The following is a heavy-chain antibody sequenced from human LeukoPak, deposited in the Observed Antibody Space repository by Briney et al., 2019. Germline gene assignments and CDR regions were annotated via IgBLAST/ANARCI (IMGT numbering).Heavy chain of an antibody. D-gene: IGHD3-22*01. CDR3: ARDGRGYYDSSGYPDY. J-gene: IGHJ4*02. V-gene: IGHV3-11*06. CDR1: GFIFSYYY. CDR2: ISSSSYT. Sequence: AGSLKLSCAASGFIFSYYYMTWIRQAPGKGREWISYISSSSYTDYADSVKGRFTISRDNAKNSLYLQMDSLRAEDTAVYYCARDGRGYYDSSGYPDYWGQGTLVTVSS.